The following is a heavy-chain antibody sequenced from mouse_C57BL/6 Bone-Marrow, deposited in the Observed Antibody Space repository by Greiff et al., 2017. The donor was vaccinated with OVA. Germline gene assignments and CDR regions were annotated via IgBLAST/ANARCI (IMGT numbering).Heavy chain of an antibody. J-gene: IGHJ3*01. D-gene: IGHD1-1*01. CDR1: GFTFSDYG. CDR2: ISSGSSTI. Sequence: DVQLVESGGGLVKPGGSLKLSCAASGFTFSDYGMHWVRQAPEKGLEWVAYISSGSSTIYYADTVKGRFTISRDNAKNTLFLQMTSLRSEDTAMYYCARGGYGSSRAWFAYWGQGTLVTVSA. V-gene: IGHV5-17*01. CDR3: ARGGYGSSRAWFAY.